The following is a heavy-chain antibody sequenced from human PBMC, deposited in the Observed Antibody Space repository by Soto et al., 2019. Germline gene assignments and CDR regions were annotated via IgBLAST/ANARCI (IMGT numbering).Heavy chain of an antibody. V-gene: IGHV3-7*05. CDR3: ARSCSSTSCYGDYYYGMDV. Sequence: EVQLVESGGGLVQPGGSLRLSCAASGFTFSSYWMSWVRQAPGKGLEWVANIKQDGSEKYYVDSVKGRFTISRDNAKNSLYLRMNSLRAEDTAVYYCARSCSSTSCYGDYYYGMDVWGQGTTVTVSS. CDR2: IKQDGSEK. J-gene: IGHJ6*02. CDR1: GFTFSSYW. D-gene: IGHD2-2*01.